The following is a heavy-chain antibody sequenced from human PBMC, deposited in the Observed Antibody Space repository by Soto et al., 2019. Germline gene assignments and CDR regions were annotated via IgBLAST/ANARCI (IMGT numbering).Heavy chain of an antibody. D-gene: IGHD3-9*01. V-gene: IGHV3-23*01. J-gene: IGHJ6*02. CDR1: GFTLSSYW. Sequence: PGGSLRLSCAASGFTLSSYWMSWVRQAPGKGLEWVSDINESGGDTYYADSVKGRFTISRDNSKNTLYLQMNSLRAEDTAVYYCAKEAGYYDILTGPMEVWGQGTTVTVSS. CDR2: INESGGDT. CDR3: AKEAGYYDILTGPMEV.